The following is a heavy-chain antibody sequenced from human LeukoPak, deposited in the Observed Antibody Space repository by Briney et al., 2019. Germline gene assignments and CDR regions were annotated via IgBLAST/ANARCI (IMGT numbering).Heavy chain of an antibody. CDR2: ILYDGSNK. V-gene: IGHV3-30-3*01. J-gene: IGHJ3*02. D-gene: IGHD3-3*01. Sequence: GGSLRLSCAASGFTFSSYAMHWVRQAPGKGLEWVAVILYDGSNKYYADSVKGRFTISRDNSKNTLYLQMNSLRGEDTAVYYCARGPRATIFGVVDVFDIWGQGTMVTVSS. CDR1: GFTFSSYA. CDR3: ARGPRATIFGVVDVFDI.